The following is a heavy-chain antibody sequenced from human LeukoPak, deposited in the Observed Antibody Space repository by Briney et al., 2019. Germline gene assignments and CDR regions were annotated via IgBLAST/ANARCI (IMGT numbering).Heavy chain of an antibody. CDR2: INHSGST. CDR3: AKGHLGYCSGGSCYADY. CDR1: GGSFSGYY. D-gene: IGHD2-15*01. Sequence: SETLSLTCAVYGGSFSGYYWSWIRQPPGKGLEWIGEINHSGSTNYNPPLKSRVTISVDTSKNQFSLKLSSVTAADTAVYYCAKGHLGYCSGGSCYADYWGQGTLVTVSS. V-gene: IGHV4-34*01. J-gene: IGHJ4*02.